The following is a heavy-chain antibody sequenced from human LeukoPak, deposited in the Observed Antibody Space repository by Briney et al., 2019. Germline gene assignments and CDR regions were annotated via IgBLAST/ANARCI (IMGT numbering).Heavy chain of an antibody. CDR2: IHYSWST. CDR3: ATSVSTGPYAAGDAFYFYYGMDV. CDR1: GVSISCHY. V-gene: IGHV4-59*11. Sequence: AETLSLICCVSGVSISCHYWSWLRQPPGKGLEWVAYIHYSWSTNYNPSLTSRVTISVDTSKNQFCLKLTSVTAADTAVYCCATSVSTGPYAAGDAFYFYYGMDVWGQGTTVTVSS. J-gene: IGHJ6*02. D-gene: IGHD6-13*01.